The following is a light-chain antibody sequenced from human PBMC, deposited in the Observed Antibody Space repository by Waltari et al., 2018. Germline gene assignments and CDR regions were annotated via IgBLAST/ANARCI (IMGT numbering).Light chain of an antibody. Sequence: QSVLTQPPSASGTPGQRVPISCSGGRSNIENNYLFWYQQFPGTAPKLLFFRVYRRPSGFPDRFSGSKSGTSASLAISGLRSEDEADYYCAAWDDSLSVWVFGGGTKLTVL. CDR2: RVY. J-gene: IGLJ3*02. V-gene: IGLV1-47*01. CDR3: AAWDDSLSVWV. CDR1: RSNIENNY.